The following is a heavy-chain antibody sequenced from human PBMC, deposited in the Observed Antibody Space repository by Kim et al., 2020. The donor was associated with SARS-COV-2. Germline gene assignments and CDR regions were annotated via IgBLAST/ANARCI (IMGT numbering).Heavy chain of an antibody. Sequence: GGSLRLSCAASGFTFSSYWMHWVRQAPGKGLVWVSRINSDGSSTSYADSVKGRFTISRDNAKNTLYLQMNSLRAEDTAVYYCTRTPRRRALRYFDWPPRRDYYYGMDVWGQGTTVTVSS. CDR1: GFTFSSYW. CDR2: INSDGSST. CDR3: TRTPRRRALRYFDWPPRRDYYYGMDV. V-gene: IGHV3-74*01. J-gene: IGHJ6*02. D-gene: IGHD3-9*01.